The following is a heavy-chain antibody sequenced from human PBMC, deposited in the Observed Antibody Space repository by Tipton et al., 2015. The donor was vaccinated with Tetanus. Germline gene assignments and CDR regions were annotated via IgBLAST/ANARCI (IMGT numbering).Heavy chain of an antibody. J-gene: IGHJ3*01. D-gene: IGHD3-10*01. CDR2: IKYDESEK. CDR3: SRGGLPRPGADAFDF. Sequence: SLRLSCAAPGFTFNTYWMSWARQAPGKGLEWVANIKYDESEKYYVDSVKGRFTISRDNSKNSLYLQMDSLRDEDSAVYYCSRGGLPRPGADAFDFWGQGAMVTVSS. V-gene: IGHV3-7*01. CDR1: GFTFNTYW.